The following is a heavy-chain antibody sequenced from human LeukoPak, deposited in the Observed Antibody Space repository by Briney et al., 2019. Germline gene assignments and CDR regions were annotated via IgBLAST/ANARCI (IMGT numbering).Heavy chain of an antibody. D-gene: IGHD2-15*01. J-gene: IGHJ6*03. CDR3: ARTTEGYCRGRSCYSYYYYMDV. Sequence: GASVKVSCKASGYTFTSYYMHWVRQAPGQGLEWMGIINPSGGSTSYAQKFQGRVTMTRDTSTSTVYMELSSLRSEDTAVYYCARTTEGYCRGRSCYSYYYYMDVWGKGTTVTVSS. CDR2: INPSGGST. V-gene: IGHV1-46*01. CDR1: GYTFTSYY.